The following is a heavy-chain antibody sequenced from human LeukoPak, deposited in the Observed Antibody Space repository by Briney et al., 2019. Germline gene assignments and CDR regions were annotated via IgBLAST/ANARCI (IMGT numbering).Heavy chain of an antibody. J-gene: IGHJ4*02. CDR3: ARVFDS. CDR2: VFYTGKT. CDR1: GGSVSTSDYY. Sequence: SETLSLTCTVSGGSVSTSDYYWGWIRQTPVKGLEWIGDVFYTGKTNYNPSLRGRATISIDTSKNQFSLKLTYVTAADTAVYYCARVFDSWGQGTLVTVSS. V-gene: IGHV4-39*07.